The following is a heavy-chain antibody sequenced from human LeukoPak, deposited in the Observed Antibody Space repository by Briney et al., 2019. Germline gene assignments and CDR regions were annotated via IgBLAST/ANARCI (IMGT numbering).Heavy chain of an antibody. Sequence: GGSLRLSCAASGFTFSSYSMNWVRQAPGKGLEWVSYISSSSSTIYYADSVKGRFTISRDNAKNSLYLQINSLRAEDTAVYYCARDKYSSGWYFPFDIWGQGTMVTISS. CDR3: ARDKYSSGWYFPFDI. J-gene: IGHJ3*02. CDR2: ISSSSSTI. D-gene: IGHD6-19*01. V-gene: IGHV3-48*01. CDR1: GFTFSSYS.